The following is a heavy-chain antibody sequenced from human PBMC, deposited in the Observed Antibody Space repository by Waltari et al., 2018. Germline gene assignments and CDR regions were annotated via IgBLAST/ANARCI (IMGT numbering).Heavy chain of an antibody. CDR2: IDYCWST. V-gene: IGHV4-39*07. J-gene: IGHJ4*02. CDR1: GGSISSSSYY. CDR3: ARSSSSSGKDY. D-gene: IGHD6-19*01. Sequence: QLQLQESGPGLVKRSEPLSLTCTVHGGSISSSSYYWGGMREPLGNGLEWIGSIDYCWSTYYNPPPKSRVTISVDTSKNQCSLKLCSLTAADTAVYYCARSSSSSGKDYWGQGTLVTVSS.